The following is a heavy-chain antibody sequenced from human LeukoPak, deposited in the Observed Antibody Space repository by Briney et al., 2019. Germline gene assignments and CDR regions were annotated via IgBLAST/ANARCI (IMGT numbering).Heavy chain of an antibody. J-gene: IGHJ1*01. CDR3: ATVRALMPGVIFSSHT. CDR2: FDPEDGET. D-gene: IGHD3-10*01. V-gene: IGHV1-24*01. CDR1: GYTLTELS. Sequence: GASVKVSCKVSGYTLTELSMHWVRQAPGKGLEWMGGFDPEDGETIYAQKFQGRVTMTEDTSTDTAYMELSSLRSEDTAVYYCATVRALMPGVIFSSHTWARGPLATVSS.